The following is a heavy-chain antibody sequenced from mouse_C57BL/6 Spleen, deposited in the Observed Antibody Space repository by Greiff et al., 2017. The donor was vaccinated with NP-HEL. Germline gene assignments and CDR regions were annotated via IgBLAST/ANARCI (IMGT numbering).Heavy chain of an antibody. CDR2: INPGSGGT. CDR1: GYAFTNYL. J-gene: IGHJ4*01. Sequence: VQLQQSGAELVRPGTSVKVSCKASGYAFTNYLIEWVKQRPGQGLEWIGVINPGSGGTNYNEKFKGKATLTADKSSSTAYMQLSSLTSEDSAVYFCAREGVAYAMDYWGQRTSVTVSS. CDR3: AREGVAYAMDY. V-gene: IGHV1-54*01.